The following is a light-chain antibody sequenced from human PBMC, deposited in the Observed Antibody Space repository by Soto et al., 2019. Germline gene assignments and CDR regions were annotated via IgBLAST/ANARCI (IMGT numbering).Light chain of an antibody. CDR2: GHN. CDR1: SSSIGSNT. CDR3: AAWDDSLNGRV. J-gene: IGLJ2*01. Sequence: QSVLTQPPSASGTPGQRVTISCSGSSSSIGSNTVNWYQQLPGTAPKLLIYGHNQRPSGVPDRFSGSKSGTSASLAISGLQSEDEADYHCAAWDDSLNGRVFGGGTKLTVL. V-gene: IGLV1-44*01.